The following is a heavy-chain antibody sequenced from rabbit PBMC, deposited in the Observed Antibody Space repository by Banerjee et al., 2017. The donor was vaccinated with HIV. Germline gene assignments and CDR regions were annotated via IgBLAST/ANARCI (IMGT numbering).Heavy chain of an antibody. Sequence: QSLEESGGDLVKPGGSLKLSCTASGFSFSNKAVMCWVRQAPGKGLEWIACIDTSNGDTDYANWPKGRFTISKASSTTVTLQMTSLTAADTATYFCARNYVNAFDPWGQGTLVTVS. CDR1: GFSFSNKAV. CDR3: ARNYVNAFDP. J-gene: IGHJ2*01. D-gene: IGHD1-1*01. CDR2: IDTSNGDT. V-gene: IGHV1S40*01.